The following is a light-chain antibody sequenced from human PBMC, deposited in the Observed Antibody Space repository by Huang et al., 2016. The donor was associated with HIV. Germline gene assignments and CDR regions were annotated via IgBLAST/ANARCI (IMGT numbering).Light chain of an antibody. V-gene: IGKV3-15*01. CDR3: QQYNNWPPIT. CDR2: GAS. CDR1: PRFSSN. J-gene: IGKJ5*01. Sequence: EIVMTQSPVTLSVYPGERATLSCRASPRFSSNLAWYQQKPGQAPRLLIDGASTRATGVPARFSGSGSGTEFTLTISSLQSEDFALYYCQQYNNWPPITFGQGTRLEIK.